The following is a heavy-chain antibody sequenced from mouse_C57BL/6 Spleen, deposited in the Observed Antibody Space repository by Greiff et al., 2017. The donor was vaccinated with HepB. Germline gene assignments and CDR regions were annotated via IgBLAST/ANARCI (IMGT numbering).Heavy chain of an antibody. CDR3: ARWGTTVYAMDY. CDR1: GYTFTSYD. CDR2: IYHRDGST. J-gene: IGHJ4*01. D-gene: IGHD1-1*01. Sequence: LVESGPELVKPGASVKLSCKASGYTFTSYDINWVKQRPGQGLEWIGWIYHRDGSTKYNEKFKGKATLTVDTSSSTAYMELHSLTSEDSAVYFCARWGTTVYAMDYWGQGTSVTVSS. V-gene: IGHV1-85*01.